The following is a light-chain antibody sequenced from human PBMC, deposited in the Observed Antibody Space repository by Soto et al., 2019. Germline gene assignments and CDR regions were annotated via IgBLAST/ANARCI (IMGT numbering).Light chain of an antibody. CDR1: SSNIGAGSH. Sequence: QAVVTQPPSVSGAPGQRSTISCTGSSSNIGAGSHVHWYQHLPGTAPKLLIYGNTNRPSGVPDRISASQSGASASLAITGLRTEDEADYYCQSYDISLSGSVFGGGTKVTVL. CDR3: QSYDISLSGSV. J-gene: IGLJ3*02. V-gene: IGLV1-40*01. CDR2: GNT.